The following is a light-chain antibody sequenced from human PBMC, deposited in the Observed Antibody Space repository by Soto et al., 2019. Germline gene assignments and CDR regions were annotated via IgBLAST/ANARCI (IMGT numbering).Light chain of an antibody. CDR1: QSISSW. CDR2: KAS. J-gene: IGKJ1*01. Sequence: DIQMPQSPSTLSASVRDRVTITCRASQSISSWLAWYQQKPGKAPKLLIYKASSLESGVPSRFSGSGSGTEFSLTITSLQPDDFATYYCQHYNSYRWTFGQGTKVDI. CDR3: QHYNSYRWT. V-gene: IGKV1-5*03.